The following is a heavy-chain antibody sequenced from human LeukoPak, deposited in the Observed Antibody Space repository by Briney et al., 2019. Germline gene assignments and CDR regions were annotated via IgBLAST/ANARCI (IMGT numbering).Heavy chain of an antibody. CDR2: IYHSAST. CDR1: GYSISSGYY. Sequence: PSETLSLTCTVSGYSISSGYYWGWIRQPPGKGLEWIGSIYHSASTYYNPSLKSRVTISVDTSKNQFSLKLSSVTAADTAVYYCARDRLRYFDWLNGGRFDYWGQGTLVTVSS. V-gene: IGHV4-38-2*02. D-gene: IGHD3-9*01. J-gene: IGHJ4*02. CDR3: ARDRLRYFDWLNGGRFDY.